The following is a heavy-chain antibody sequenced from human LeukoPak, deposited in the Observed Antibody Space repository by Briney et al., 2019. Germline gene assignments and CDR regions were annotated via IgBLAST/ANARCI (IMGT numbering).Heavy chain of an antibody. V-gene: IGHV1-18*01. CDR2: ISAYNGNT. Sequence: ASVKVSCKSSGYTFTSYGISWVRQAPGQGLEWMGWISAYNGNTNYAQKFQGRVTMTEDTSTDTAYMELSSLRSEDTAVYYCATRYYYDSSGYYSGFDYWGQGTLVTVSS. CDR1: GYTFTSYG. CDR3: ATRYYYDSSGYYSGFDY. J-gene: IGHJ4*02. D-gene: IGHD3-22*01.